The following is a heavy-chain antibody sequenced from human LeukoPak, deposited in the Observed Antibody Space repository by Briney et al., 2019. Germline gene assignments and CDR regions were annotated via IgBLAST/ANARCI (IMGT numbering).Heavy chain of an antibody. Sequence: ASVKVSCKASGYTFTGYYMHWVRQAPGQGLEWMGWINPNSGGTNYAQKFQGRVTMTRDTSISTAYMELSRLRSDDTAVYYCARVRVGYYDSREFDYWGQGTLVTVSS. J-gene: IGHJ4*02. CDR1: GYTFTGYY. CDR3: ARVRVGYYDSREFDY. CDR2: INPNSGGT. D-gene: IGHD3-22*01. V-gene: IGHV1-2*02.